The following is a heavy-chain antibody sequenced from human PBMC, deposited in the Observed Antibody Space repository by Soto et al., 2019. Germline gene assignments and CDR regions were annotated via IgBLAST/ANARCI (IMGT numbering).Heavy chain of an antibody. CDR3: AKEFGWELQLSHPYYNSGMDV. J-gene: IGHJ6*02. V-gene: IGHV3-30*18. D-gene: IGHD1-1*01. Sequence: QVQLVESGGGVVQPGRSLRLSCAASGFTFRSYCMHWVRQAPGKGLEWVALMSFDGSNKYYADSVRGRFTISSDNSKSTLYLQMDILRPEDTAVYYCAKEFGWELQLSHPYYNSGMDVWGQGTTVTVSS. CDR2: MSFDGSNK. CDR1: GFTFRSYC.